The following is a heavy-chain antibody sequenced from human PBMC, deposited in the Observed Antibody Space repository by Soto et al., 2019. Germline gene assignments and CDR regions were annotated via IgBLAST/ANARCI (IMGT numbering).Heavy chain of an antibody. Sequence: DVNLVQSGGGSAQPGGSLRLSCATSGFTFSTYAMTWVRQVPGRGLQWVSTILPDETGFYTISVKGRFTISRDNYRGIVYLQMNDLWVEDAAIYYCAKDRLPTSGQRFYFDSWXXGSLVTVXS. CDR1: GFTFSTYA. CDR2: ILPDETG. CDR3: AKDRLPTSGQRFYFDS. V-gene: IGHV3-23*04. J-gene: IGHJ4*01. D-gene: IGHD2-15*01.